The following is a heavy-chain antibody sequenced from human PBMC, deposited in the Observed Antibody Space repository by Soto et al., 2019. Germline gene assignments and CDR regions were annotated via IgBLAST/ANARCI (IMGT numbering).Heavy chain of an antibody. V-gene: IGHV1-18*01. CDR3: ARDSQYSTSWQRFDS. CDR2: VNTYNGNP. Sequence: QVQLVQSGVEVKKPGASVKVSCKASGYTFTDYAISWVRQAPGRGLEWMGWVNTYNGNPNYAQIFQGRVTMPTDTSTDTDYMELRSLKSDDSAVYYCARDSQYSTSWQRFDSWGQGTLVTVSS. J-gene: IGHJ4*02. D-gene: IGHD6-13*01. CDR1: GYTFTDYA.